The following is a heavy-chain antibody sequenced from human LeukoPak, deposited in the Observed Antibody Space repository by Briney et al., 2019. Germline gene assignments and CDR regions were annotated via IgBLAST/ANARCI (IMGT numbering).Heavy chain of an antibody. CDR3: ARLLSLYDYGDYSPRGNWFDP. CDR1: GFTFSTYA. CDR2: ISGSGGRT. J-gene: IGHJ5*02. Sequence: GGSLRLSCAASGFTFSTYAMSWVRQAPGKGLEWVSAISGSGGRTYYADSVKGRFTISRDSSKHTLYLQMNSLRADDTAVYYCARLLSLYDYGDYSPRGNWFDPWGQGTLVTVSS. V-gene: IGHV3-23*01. D-gene: IGHD4-17*01.